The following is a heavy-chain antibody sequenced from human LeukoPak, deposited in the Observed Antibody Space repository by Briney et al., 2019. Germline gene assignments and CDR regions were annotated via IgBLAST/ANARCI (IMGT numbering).Heavy chain of an antibody. Sequence: ASVKVSCKASGYSFTSFGISWVRQAPGQGLEWIGWISGYNGDANYARSLQGRITMTRDTSTSTAYMELRSLRSDDTAVYYCARSPFTMVRGPIGYYFDYWGQGTLVTVSS. CDR1: GYSFTSFG. J-gene: IGHJ4*02. CDR3: ARSPFTMVRGPIGYYFDY. V-gene: IGHV1-18*04. CDR2: ISGYNGDA. D-gene: IGHD3-10*01.